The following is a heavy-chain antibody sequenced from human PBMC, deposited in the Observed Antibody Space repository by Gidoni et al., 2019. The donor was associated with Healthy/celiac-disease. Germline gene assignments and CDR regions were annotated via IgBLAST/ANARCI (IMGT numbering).Heavy chain of an antibody. Sequence: QAQPVESGGGVVQPGRSLRLSCPASGFPFSSYVMHWVRQAPGKGLEWVAVISYDGSNKDYADSVKGRFTISRDKSKNTLYLQMNSLRAEDTAVYYCAKDPGEAAADNYYYYYYMDVWGKGTTITVSS. CDR1: GFPFSSYV. V-gene: IGHV3-30*18. J-gene: IGHJ6*03. CDR3: AKDPGEAAADNYYYYYYMDV. D-gene: IGHD6-13*01. CDR2: ISYDGSNK.